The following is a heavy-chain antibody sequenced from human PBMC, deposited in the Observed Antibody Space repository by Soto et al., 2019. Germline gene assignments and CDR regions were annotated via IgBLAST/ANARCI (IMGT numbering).Heavy chain of an antibody. CDR3: ARCIAAAGNYFDY. J-gene: IGHJ4*02. CDR2: IYYSGST. V-gene: IGHV4-31*03. D-gene: IGHD6-13*01. Sequence: SETLSLTCTVSGGSISSGGYYWSWIRQHPGKGLEWIGYIYYSGSTYYNPSLKSRVTISVDTSKNQFSLKLSSVTAADTAVYYCARCIAAAGNYFDYWGQGTLVTVSS. CDR1: GGSISSGGYY.